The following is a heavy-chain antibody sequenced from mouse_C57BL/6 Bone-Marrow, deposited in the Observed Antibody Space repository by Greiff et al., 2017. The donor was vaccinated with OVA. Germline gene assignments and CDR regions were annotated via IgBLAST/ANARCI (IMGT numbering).Heavy chain of an antibody. CDR3: ASSAYDRAWFAY. D-gene: IGHD2-12*01. CDR1: GYTFTSYW. V-gene: IGHV1-69*01. CDR2: IDPSDSYT. Sequence: VQLQQPGAELVMPGASVKLSCKASGYTFTSYWMHWVKQRPGQGLEWIGEIDPSDSYTNYNQKFKGKSTLTVDKSSSTAYMQLSSLTSEDSAVYDCASSAYDRAWFAYWGQGTLVTVSA. J-gene: IGHJ3*01.